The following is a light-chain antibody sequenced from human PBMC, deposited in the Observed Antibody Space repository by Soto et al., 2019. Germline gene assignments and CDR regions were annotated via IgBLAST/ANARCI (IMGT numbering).Light chain of an antibody. Sequence: DIQMTQSPSTLSASVGDRVTITCRASQSINDWVAWYQQKPGRAPKFLIYKASNLESGVPSRFSGSGSGTEFTLTISSLQPDDFATYSCQHWHGFSWTFGQGTKVELK. CDR3: QHWHGFSWT. J-gene: IGKJ1*01. V-gene: IGKV1-5*03. CDR2: KAS. CDR1: QSINDW.